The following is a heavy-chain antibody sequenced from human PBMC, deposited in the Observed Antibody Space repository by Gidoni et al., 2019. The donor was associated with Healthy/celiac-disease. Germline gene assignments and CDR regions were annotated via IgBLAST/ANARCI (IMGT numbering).Heavy chain of an antibody. Sequence: QVQLVQSGAEVKKPGSSVQVSCKPSGGTFSRSTISWVRPGPGQGIEWMGRIIPILGIENYAQKVQGRVTITADKSTSTAYMELSSLRSEDTAVYYCASGYCSGGRCYGHSDYWGQGTLVTVSS. V-gene: IGHV1-69*02. CDR3: ASGYCSGGRCYGHSDY. CDR2: IIPILGIE. J-gene: IGHJ4*02. D-gene: IGHD2-15*01. CDR1: GGTFSRST.